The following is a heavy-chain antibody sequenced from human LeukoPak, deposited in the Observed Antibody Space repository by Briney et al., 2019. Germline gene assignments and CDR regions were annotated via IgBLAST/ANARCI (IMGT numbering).Heavy chain of an antibody. Sequence: GESLKISCKGSGYSFTSYWIGWVRQMPGKGLEWMGIIYPGDSDTRYSPSFQGQVTISADKSISTAYLQWSSLKASDTAMYYCARQCYYDSSGYSTGFDPWSQGTLVTVSS. D-gene: IGHD3-22*01. CDR1: GYSFTSYW. CDR2: IYPGDSDT. V-gene: IGHV5-51*01. J-gene: IGHJ5*02. CDR3: ARQCYYDSSGYSTGFDP.